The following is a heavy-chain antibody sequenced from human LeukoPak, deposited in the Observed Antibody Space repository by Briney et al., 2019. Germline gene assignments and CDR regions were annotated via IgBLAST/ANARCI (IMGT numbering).Heavy chain of an antibody. V-gene: IGHV3-30*02. Sequence: GGSLRLSCAASGFTFSTYGMHWVRQAPGKGLERVAFIQYDGGVKYSADSVKGRFTISRDNSKKTLYLQMNSLRAEDTAVYYCAKVKSGNYNGFDYWGQGTLVTVSS. CDR3: AKVKSGNYNGFDY. CDR2: IQYDGGVK. J-gene: IGHJ4*02. CDR1: GFTFSTYG. D-gene: IGHD1-26*01.